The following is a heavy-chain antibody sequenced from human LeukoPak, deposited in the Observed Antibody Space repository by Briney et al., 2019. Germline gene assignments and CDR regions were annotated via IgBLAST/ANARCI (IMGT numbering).Heavy chain of an antibody. V-gene: IGHV4-59*01. J-gene: IGHJ4*02. CDR3: ARSMGAMGGYFDY. Sequence: PSETLSLTCTVSGGSISGYYWSWIRQPPGKGLEWIGYIYYSGSTNYNPSLKSRVTISVDTSKNQFPLKLSSVTAADTAVYYCARSMGAMGGYFDYWGQGTLVTVSS. CDR1: GGSISGYY. D-gene: IGHD1-26*01. CDR2: IYYSGST.